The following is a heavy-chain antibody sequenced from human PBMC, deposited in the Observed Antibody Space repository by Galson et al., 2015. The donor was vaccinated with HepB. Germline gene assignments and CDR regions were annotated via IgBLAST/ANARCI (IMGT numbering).Heavy chain of an antibody. CDR2: IRSKAYGGTT. D-gene: IGHD1-1*01. V-gene: IGHV3-49*03. CDR1: GFTFGDYA. Sequence: SLRLSCAASGFTFGDYAMSWFRQAPGKGLEWVGFIRSKAYGGTTEYAASVKGRFTISRDNSKNTLYLQMNSLRAEDTAVYYCAKHGGANDQYYFDYWGQGTLVTVSS. CDR3: AKHGGANDQYYFDY. J-gene: IGHJ4*02.